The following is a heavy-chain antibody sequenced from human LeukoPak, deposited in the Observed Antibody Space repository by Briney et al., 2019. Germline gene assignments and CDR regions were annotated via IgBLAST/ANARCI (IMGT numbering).Heavy chain of an antibody. V-gene: IGHV4-59*11. J-gene: IGHJ6*03. Sequence: PSETLSLTCTVSGGSISSHYWGWIRQPPGKGLEWIGYIYYSGSTNYNPSLKSRVTISVDTSKNQFSLKLSSVTAADTAVYYCARSKRQNYYYYYMDVWGKGTTVTVSS. CDR1: GGSISSHY. CDR3: ARSKRQNYYYYYMDV. CDR2: IYYSGST.